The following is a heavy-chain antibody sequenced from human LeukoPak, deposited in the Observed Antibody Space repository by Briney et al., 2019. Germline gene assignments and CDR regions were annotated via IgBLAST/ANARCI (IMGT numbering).Heavy chain of an antibody. CDR3: ARGIMYYFYAMDV. Sequence: SGGSLRLSCAASGFTFSSYEMNWLRRAPGKGLEWVSSISGGSSYTTYADSVKGRFTISRDNAKNFLYLQMNSLRADDTAVYYCARGIMYYFYAMDVWGQGTTVAVSS. CDR1: GFTFSSYE. CDR2: ISGGSSYT. D-gene: IGHD2-8*01. J-gene: IGHJ6*02. V-gene: IGHV3-21*06.